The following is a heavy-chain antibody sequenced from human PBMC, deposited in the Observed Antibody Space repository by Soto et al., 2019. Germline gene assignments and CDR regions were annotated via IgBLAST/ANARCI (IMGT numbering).Heavy chain of an antibody. CDR1: GFTFSSYG. J-gene: IGHJ6*02. CDR3: ARDRGSGSSNGMDV. V-gene: IGHV3-33*01. Sequence: QVQLVESGGGVVQPGRSLRLSCAASGFTFSSYGMHWVRQAPGKGLEWVSVIWYDGSNKYYADSVKGRFTISRDNSKNTLYLQMNSLRAEDTAVYYCARDRGSGSSNGMDVWGQGTTVTVSS. CDR2: IWYDGSNK. D-gene: IGHD3-10*01.